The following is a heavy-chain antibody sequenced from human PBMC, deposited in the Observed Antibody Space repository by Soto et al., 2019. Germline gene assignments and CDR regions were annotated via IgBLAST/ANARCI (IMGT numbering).Heavy chain of an antibody. CDR2: INHSGST. CDR3: ARGTGELGSSSSYYYYMDV. J-gene: IGHJ6*03. D-gene: IGHD1-26*01. Sequence: SETLSFTCAVYSGSFSGYYWSWIRQPPGKGLEWIGEINHSGSTNYNPSLKSRVTISVDTSKNQFSLKLSSVTAADTAVYYCARGTGELGSSSSYYYYMDVWGKGTTVTVSS. CDR1: SGSFSGYY. V-gene: IGHV4-34*01.